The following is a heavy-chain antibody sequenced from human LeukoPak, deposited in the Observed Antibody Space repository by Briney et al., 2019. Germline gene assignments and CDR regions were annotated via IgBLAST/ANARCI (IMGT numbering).Heavy chain of an antibody. CDR3: ITIAARPSDY. Sequence: GGSLRLSCAASGFTFSDYYMSWIRQAPGKGLEWVSYISSSGSTIYYADSVKGRFTISRDNAKNSLYQQMNSLRAEDTAVYYCITIAARPSDYWGQGTLVTVSS. CDR2: ISSSGSTI. J-gene: IGHJ4*02. D-gene: IGHD6-6*01. V-gene: IGHV3-11*01. CDR1: GFTFSDYY.